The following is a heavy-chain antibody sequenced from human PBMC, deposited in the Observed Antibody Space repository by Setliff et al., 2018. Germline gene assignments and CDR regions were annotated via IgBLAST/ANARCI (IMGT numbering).Heavy chain of an antibody. Sequence: ASVKVSCKASGYTFRQSIVSWVRQAPGQGLEWLGWIGVYSGNTYSAQRFQGRVSLTTDAPTSTAYMELRGLTSDDTAVYYCSRLVRYCSKTTCQTASGAELWGQGTLVTVSS. V-gene: IGHV1-18*01. J-gene: IGHJ4*02. CDR3: SRLVRYCSKTTCQTASGAEL. D-gene: IGHD2-8*01. CDR2: IGVYSGNT. CDR1: GYTFRQSI.